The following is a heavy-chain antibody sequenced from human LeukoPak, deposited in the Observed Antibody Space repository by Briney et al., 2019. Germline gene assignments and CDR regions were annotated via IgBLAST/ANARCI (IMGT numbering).Heavy chain of an antibody. V-gene: IGHV4-34*01. J-gene: IGHJ5*02. CDR2: INHSGST. Sequence: SETLSLTCAVYGGSFSGYSWNWIRQPPEKGLEWIGQINHSGSTNYNPSLKSRVTISVDTSKNQFSLKVNSVTAADTAVYYCARDRIGYCSSTSCYTGWFDPWGQGTLVTVSS. D-gene: IGHD2-2*02. CDR1: GGSFSGYS. CDR3: ARDRIGYCSSTSCYTGWFDP.